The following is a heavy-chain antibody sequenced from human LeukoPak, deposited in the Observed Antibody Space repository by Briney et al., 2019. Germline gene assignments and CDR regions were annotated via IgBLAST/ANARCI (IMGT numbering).Heavy chain of an antibody. Sequence: GRSLRLSCAASGFTVSSNYMNWVRQAPGKGLEWVSVIYSGGTAYYADSVRGRFTISRDHSKNTLYLQMNSLRAEDTAVYYCARAAPSQYYFDYWGQGALVTVSS. J-gene: IGHJ4*02. CDR3: ARAAPSQYYFDY. D-gene: IGHD4-11*01. CDR1: GFTVSSNY. V-gene: IGHV3-66*01. CDR2: IYSGGTA.